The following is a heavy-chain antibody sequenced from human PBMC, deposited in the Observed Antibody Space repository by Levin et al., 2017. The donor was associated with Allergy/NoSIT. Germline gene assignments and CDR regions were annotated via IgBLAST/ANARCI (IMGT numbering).Heavy chain of an antibody. V-gene: IGHV1-8*01. Sequence: ASVKVSCKASGYTFTSYDINWVRQATGQGLEWMGWMNPNSGNTGYAQKFQGRVTMTRNTSISTAYMELSSLRSEDTAVYYCATSYRRDGYGDYYYYYGMDVWGQGTTVTVSS. J-gene: IGHJ6*02. CDR1: GYTFTSYD. CDR3: ATSYRRDGYGDYYYYYGMDV. D-gene: IGHD5-24*01. CDR2: MNPNSGNT.